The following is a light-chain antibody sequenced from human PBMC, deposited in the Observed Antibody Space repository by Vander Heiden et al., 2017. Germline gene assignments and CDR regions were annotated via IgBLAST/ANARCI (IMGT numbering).Light chain of an antibody. Sequence: SVLTQPPSATGTPGQRVTINCSGGSTNIGGKNVNWFQQRPGTAPKLLIYGTNRRPSGVPDRFSGSKSGTSASLASSGLRSEDEADYYCAAWEDSLSVVLFGGGTKLTVL. CDR3: AAWEDSLSVVL. V-gene: IGLV1-47*01. J-gene: IGLJ2*01. CDR1: STNIGGKN. CDR2: GTN.